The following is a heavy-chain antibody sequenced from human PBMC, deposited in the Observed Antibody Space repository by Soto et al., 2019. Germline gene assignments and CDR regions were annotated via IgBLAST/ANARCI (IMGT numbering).Heavy chain of an antibody. Sequence: QVQLLQSGTAVKEPGASVKVSCKASGYTFTSFDISWVRQAPGQGLEWVGWTTASNTHTNDAQKLKGRVTMTTDTSTTTAYLDLMSLRSDDTDIYYCARGGYSRGYHYWGQGTLVTVSS. CDR2: TTASNTHT. CDR3: ARGGYSRGYHY. V-gene: IGHV1-18*04. J-gene: IGHJ4*02. D-gene: IGHD3-22*01. CDR1: GYTFTSFD.